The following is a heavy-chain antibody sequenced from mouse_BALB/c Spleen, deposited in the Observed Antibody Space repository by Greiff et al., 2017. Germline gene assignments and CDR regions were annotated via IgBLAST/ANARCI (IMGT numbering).Heavy chain of an antibody. D-gene: IGHD2-4*01. J-gene: IGHJ4*01. Sequence: EVMFVESGGGLVKPGGSLKLSCAASGFTFSSYAMSWVRQTPEKRLEWVASISSGGSTYYPDSVKGRFTISRDNARNILYLQMSSLRSEDTAMYYCARRGITYYAMDYWGQGTSVTVSS. CDR1: GFTFSSYA. CDR3: ARRGITYYAMDY. CDR2: ISSGGST. V-gene: IGHV5-6-5*01.